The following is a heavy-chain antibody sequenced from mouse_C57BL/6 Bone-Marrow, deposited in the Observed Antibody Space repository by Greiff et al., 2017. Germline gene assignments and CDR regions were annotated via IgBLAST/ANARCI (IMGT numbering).Heavy chain of an antibody. D-gene: IGHD1-1*01. Sequence: QVQLQQPGAELVKPGASVKVSCKASGYTFTSYWMHWVKQRPGQGLEWIGRIHPSDSDTNYNQKFKGKATWTVDKSSSPAYMQLSSLTSEDSAVYYCAIDYGSSYGFAYWGQGTLVTVSA. CDR2: IHPSDSDT. V-gene: IGHV1-74*01. CDR1: GYTFTSYW. CDR3: AIDYGSSYGFAY. J-gene: IGHJ3*01.